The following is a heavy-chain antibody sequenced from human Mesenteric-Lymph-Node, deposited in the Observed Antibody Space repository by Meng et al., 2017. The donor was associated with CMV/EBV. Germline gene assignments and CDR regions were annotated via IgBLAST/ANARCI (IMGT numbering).Heavy chain of an antibody. CDR2: IYYSGST. CDR3: ARQYYDSSAQNWFDP. D-gene: IGHD3-22*01. J-gene: IGHJ5*02. Sequence: SETLSLTCTVSGGSISSSSYYWGWIRQPPGKGLEWIGSIYYSGSTYYNPPLKSRVTISVDTSKTQFSLKLSSVTAADTAVYYCARQYYDSSAQNWFDPWGQGTLVTVSS. CDR1: GGSISSSSYY. V-gene: IGHV4-39*01.